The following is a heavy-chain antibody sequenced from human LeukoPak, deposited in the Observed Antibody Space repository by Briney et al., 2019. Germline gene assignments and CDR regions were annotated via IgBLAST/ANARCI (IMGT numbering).Heavy chain of an antibody. Sequence: GGSLRLSCAASGFTFSSYWMSWVRQAPGKGLEWVVNIKQDGSEKYYVDSVKGRFTISRDNAKNSLYLQMNSLRAEDTAVYYCARDPPRSSSWYYFDYWGQGTLVTVSS. D-gene: IGHD6-13*01. CDR1: GFTFSSYW. CDR3: ARDPPRSSSWYYFDY. CDR2: IKQDGSEK. J-gene: IGHJ4*02. V-gene: IGHV3-7*01.